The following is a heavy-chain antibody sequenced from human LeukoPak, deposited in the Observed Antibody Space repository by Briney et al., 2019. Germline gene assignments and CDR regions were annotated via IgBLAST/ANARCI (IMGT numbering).Heavy chain of an antibody. CDR2: KSYDGNNK. Sequence: GGSLRLSCVASGFTFNTYAIHWVRQPPGKGREGVAVKSYDGNNKYYEDSVKGRFTISRDNSKNTLYLQMNSLRAEDMAVYYCAREERYYFDYWGQGTLVTVSS. CDR1: GFTFNTYA. J-gene: IGHJ4*02. D-gene: IGHD1-26*01. V-gene: IGHV3-30-3*01. CDR3: AREERYYFDY.